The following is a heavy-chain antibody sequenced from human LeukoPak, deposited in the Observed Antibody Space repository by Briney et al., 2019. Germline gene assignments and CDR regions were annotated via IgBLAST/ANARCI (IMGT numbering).Heavy chain of an antibody. CDR3: VKGNYDSSGYYYIGLAEYFQH. D-gene: IGHD3-22*01. J-gene: IGHJ1*01. CDR2: IYRGGST. Sequence: PGGSLRLSCAASGFTVNNSDMSWVRQAPGKGLEWVSGIYRGGSTNYAESVKGRFTISRDNSKNTLYLQMSSLRAEDTAVYYCVKGNYDSSGYYYIGLAEYFQHWGQGTLVTVSS. V-gene: IGHV3-53*05. CDR1: GFTVNNSD.